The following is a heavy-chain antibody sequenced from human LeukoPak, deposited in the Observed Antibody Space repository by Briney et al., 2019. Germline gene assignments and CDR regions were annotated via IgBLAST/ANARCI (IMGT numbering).Heavy chain of an antibody. CDR1: GFTFSRYW. CDR3: ATDLSGRQDY. D-gene: IGHD5-12*01. Sequence: GGSLRLSCAASGFTFSRYWMHWVRQAPGKGLVWVSRIDEYGTTINYADSVKGRFTISRNNAGDTLFLQMNSLRAEDTGVYYCATDLSGRQDYWGQGTLVTISS. V-gene: IGHV3-74*01. CDR2: IDEYGTTI. J-gene: IGHJ4*02.